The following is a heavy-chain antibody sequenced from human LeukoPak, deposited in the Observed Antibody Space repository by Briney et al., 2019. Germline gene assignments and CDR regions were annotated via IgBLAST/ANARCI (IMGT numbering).Heavy chain of an antibody. CDR2: IYSGGST. CDR1: GFTVSSNY. Sequence: PGGSLRLSCAASGFTVSSNYMSWVRQAPGKGLEWVSVIYSGGSTYYADSVKGRFTISRDNSKNTLYLQMNSLRAEDTAVYYCAGPRRDGYNPNDYWGQGTLVTVSS. D-gene: IGHD5-24*01. CDR3: AGPRRDGYNPNDY. J-gene: IGHJ4*02. V-gene: IGHV3-53*01.